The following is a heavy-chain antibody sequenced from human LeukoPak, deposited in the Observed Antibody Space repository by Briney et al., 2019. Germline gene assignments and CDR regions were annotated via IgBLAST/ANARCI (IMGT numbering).Heavy chain of an antibody. CDR1: GFTFSSYA. CDR3: AKDLDPPGGGRGVSYFDY. V-gene: IGHV3-23*01. J-gene: IGHJ4*02. CDR2: ISGSGGST. Sequence: GGSLRLSCAASGFTFSSYAMSWVRQAPGKGLEWVSAISGSGGSTYYADSVKGRFTISRDNSKNTLYLQMNSLRAEDTAVYYCAKDLDPPGGGRGVSYFDYWGQGTLVTVSS. D-gene: IGHD2-8*02.